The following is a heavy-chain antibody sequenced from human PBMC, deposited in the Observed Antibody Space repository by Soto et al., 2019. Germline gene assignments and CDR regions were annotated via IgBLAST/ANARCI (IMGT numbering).Heavy chain of an antibody. J-gene: IGHJ4*02. V-gene: IGHV4-39*01. Sequence: SETLSLTCSVSDDSINSDKYYWGWIRQPPGKGQEWIGSIYYRGNDYYNQSLQTRVTISLDKSKNQFSLKQNSVTAADSAVYFWARLEGLATISYYFDFWGPGALVTVSS. D-gene: IGHD3-9*01. CDR2: IYYRGND. CDR1: DDSINSDKYY. CDR3: ARLEGLATISYYFDF.